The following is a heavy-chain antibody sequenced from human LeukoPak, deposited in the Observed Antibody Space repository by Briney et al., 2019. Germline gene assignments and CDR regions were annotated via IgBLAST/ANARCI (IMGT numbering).Heavy chain of an antibody. J-gene: IGHJ4*02. CDR1: GGTVSSYA. CDR2: SIPIFGTA. Sequence: GASVKVSCKTSGGTVSSYAISWVRQAPGQGLEWMGGSIPIFGTANYAQNFQGRVTITTDESTSTAYMELMSLRSETTAVYYCARGLDSSGYSMAYWGQGTLVTVSS. CDR3: ARGLDSSGYSMAY. D-gene: IGHD3-22*01. V-gene: IGHV1-69*05.